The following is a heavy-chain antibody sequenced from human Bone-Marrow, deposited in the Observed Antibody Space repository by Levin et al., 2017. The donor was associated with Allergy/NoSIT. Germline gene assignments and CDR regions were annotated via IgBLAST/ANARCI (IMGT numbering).Heavy chain of an antibody. V-gene: IGHV1-69*04. D-gene: IGHD2-2*01. CDR1: GGTFSSYT. CDR2: IIPILGIA. Sequence: GASVKVSCKASGGTFSSYTISWVRQAPGQGLEWMGRIIPILGIANYAQKFQGRVTITADKSTSTAYMELSSLRSEDTAVYYCAREVVVPAYKYNWFDPWGQGTLVTVSS. J-gene: IGHJ5*02. CDR3: AREVVVPAYKYNWFDP.